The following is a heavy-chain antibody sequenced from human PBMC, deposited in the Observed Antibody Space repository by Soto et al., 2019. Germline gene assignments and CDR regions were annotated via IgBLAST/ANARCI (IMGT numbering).Heavy chain of an antibody. D-gene: IGHD3-22*01. V-gene: IGHV3-30*18. Sequence: QVQLVESGGGVVQPGRSLRLSCAASGFTFSSYGMHWFRQAPGKGLEWVAVISYDGSNKYYADSVKGRFTISRDNSKNTLYLQMNSLRAEDTAVYYCAKGADSSGYYTFDYWGQGTLVTVSS. J-gene: IGHJ4*02. CDR2: ISYDGSNK. CDR1: GFTFSSYG. CDR3: AKGADSSGYYTFDY.